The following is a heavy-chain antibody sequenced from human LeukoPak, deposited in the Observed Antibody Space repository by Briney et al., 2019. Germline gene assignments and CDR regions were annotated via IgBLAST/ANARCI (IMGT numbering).Heavy chain of an antibody. CDR1: DGTFSSYA. J-gene: IGHJ6*02. CDR3: ARDRDSSGWYLPETYGMDV. CDR2: IIPILGIA. Sequence: SVKVSCQASDGTFSSYAISWVRQAPGQRLEWLGRIIPILGIANYAQKFQGRVTITADKSTSTAYMELSSLRSEDTAVYYCARDRDSSGWYLPETYGMDVWRQGTTVTVSS. V-gene: IGHV1-69*04. D-gene: IGHD6-19*01.